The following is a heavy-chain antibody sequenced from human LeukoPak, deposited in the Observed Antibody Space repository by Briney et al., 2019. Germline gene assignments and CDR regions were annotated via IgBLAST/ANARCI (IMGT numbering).Heavy chain of an antibody. CDR3: ARVGTYYRSLDS. J-gene: IGHJ4*02. D-gene: IGHD3-10*01. CDR1: GGSINDAS. V-gene: IGHV4-59*01. CDR2: IYHSGGT. Sequence: MTSETPSLTCTVSGGSINDASWNWIRKPPGQGLEWIGYIYHSGGTNYNPSLKSRVTISLDTSKNQFSLKLSSVTAADTAVYYCARVGTYYRSLDSWGQGTLVTVSS.